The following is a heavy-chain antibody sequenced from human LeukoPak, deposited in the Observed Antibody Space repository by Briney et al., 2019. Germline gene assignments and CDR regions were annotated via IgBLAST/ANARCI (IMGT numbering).Heavy chain of an antibody. D-gene: IGHD5-12*01. CDR2: MYYSGST. J-gene: IGHJ4*02. CDR1: GDSIITYY. Sequence: SETLSLTCTVSGDSIITYYWSWIRQPPGKGLEWIGYMYYSGSTNYNPSLKSRVTISVDKSRNQFSLTLSSVTAADTAVYYCARHSRGYDSEFGYWGQGTLVTASS. CDR3: ARHSRGYDSEFGY. V-gene: IGHV4-59*08.